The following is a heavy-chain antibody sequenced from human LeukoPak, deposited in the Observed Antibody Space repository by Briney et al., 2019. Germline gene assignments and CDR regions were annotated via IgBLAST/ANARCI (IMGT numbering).Heavy chain of an antibody. CDR2: IKSKTDGGTT. D-gene: IGHD1-26*01. J-gene: IGHJ6*02. V-gene: IGHV3-15*01. CDR3: TTDYSAPPWELYGMDV. CDR1: GFTFSNAW. Sequence: GGSLRLSCAASGFTFSNAWMSWVRQAPGKGLEWVGRIKSKTDGGTTDYAAPVKGRFTISRDDSKNTLYLQMNSLKTEDTAVYYCTTDYSAPPWELYGMDVWGQGTTVTVSS.